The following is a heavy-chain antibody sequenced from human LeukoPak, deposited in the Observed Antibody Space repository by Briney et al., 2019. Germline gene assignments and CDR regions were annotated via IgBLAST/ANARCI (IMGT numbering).Heavy chain of an antibody. Sequence: SVKVSCKASGGTFSSYAVSWVRQAPGQGLEWMGGIIPIFGTANYAQKFQGRVTITADESTSTAYMELSSLRSEDTAVYYCATEDYYDSSGYYYDYWGQGTLVTVSS. CDR1: GGTFSSYA. V-gene: IGHV1-69*13. CDR2: IIPIFGTA. CDR3: ATEDYYDSSGYYYDY. D-gene: IGHD3-22*01. J-gene: IGHJ4*02.